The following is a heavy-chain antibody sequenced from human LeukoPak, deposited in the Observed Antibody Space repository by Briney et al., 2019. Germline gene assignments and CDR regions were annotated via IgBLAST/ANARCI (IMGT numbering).Heavy chain of an antibody. Sequence: GGSLRLSCAASGITFSIYRMSWLRQAPGKGLEGGTSIISTGGTTFYADSVKGRFTIPRDNSKTTLSLQMNSLRAEDTAGYYCACVMRHSSGSNCYSGGLGCIDVWGKGTTVTVSS. D-gene: IGHD2-15*01. CDR2: IISTGGTT. J-gene: IGHJ6*03. CDR3: ACVMRHSSGSNCYSGGLGCIDV. CDR1: GITFSIYR. V-gene: IGHV3-23*01.